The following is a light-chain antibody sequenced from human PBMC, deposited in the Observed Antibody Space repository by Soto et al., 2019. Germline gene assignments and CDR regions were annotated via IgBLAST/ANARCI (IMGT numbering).Light chain of an antibody. V-gene: IGLV2-14*01. J-gene: IGLJ2*01. CDR3: SSFASSSTLVL. CDR2: EVT. Sequence: QSVLTQPASVSGSPGQSITISCTGTSSDVGAYNYVSWYQQHPGKAPKLMIYEVTNRPSGVSNRFSGSKSGNTASLTIYGLHAEDDADYYCSSFASSSTLVLFGGGTKVTVL. CDR1: SSDVGAYNY.